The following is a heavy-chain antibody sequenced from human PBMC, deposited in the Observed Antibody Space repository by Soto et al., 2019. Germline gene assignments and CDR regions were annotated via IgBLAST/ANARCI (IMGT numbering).Heavy chain of an antibody. CDR2: IYYSGST. CDR3: AGIYGVAPDY. CDR1: GGSISSSSYY. Sequence: SETLSLTCTVSGGSISSSSYYWGWIRQPPGKGLEWIGSIYYSGSTYYNPSLKSRVTISVDTSKNQFSLKLSSVTAADTAVYYCAGIYGVAPDYWGQGTLVTVSS. V-gene: IGHV4-39*01. J-gene: IGHJ4*02. D-gene: IGHD3-3*01.